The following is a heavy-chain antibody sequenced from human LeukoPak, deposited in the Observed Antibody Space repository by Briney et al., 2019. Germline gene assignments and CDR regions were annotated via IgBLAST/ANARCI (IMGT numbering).Heavy chain of an antibody. CDR2: ISSSSTYT. V-gene: IGHV3-11*06. D-gene: IGHD6-13*01. J-gene: IGHJ4*02. CDR3: ARGSLSSSWPFDY. CDR1: GFAISDYY. Sequence: GGSLRLSCAASGFAISDYYMSWIRQAPGKGLEWVSYISSSSTYTKFADSVKGRFTISRDNAKNSLYLQMNSLRAEDTAVYYCARGSLSSSWPFDYWGQGTLVTVSS.